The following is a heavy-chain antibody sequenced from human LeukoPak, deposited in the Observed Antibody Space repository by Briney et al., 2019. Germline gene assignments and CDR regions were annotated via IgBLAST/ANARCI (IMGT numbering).Heavy chain of an antibody. Sequence: ASLEVSCNDSGHTFTGRYLHWVRHAPGQGLASMGWIDPNSGGTSYAHKFQGRVTMTRDTTISTAYMELRTLMSDDTAVYYCAKWRGYSSGWSGPLDDWGQGTLVTVSS. CDR1: GHTFTGRY. CDR3: AKWRGYSSGWSGPLDD. J-gene: IGHJ4*02. CDR2: IDPNSGGT. D-gene: IGHD6-19*01. V-gene: IGHV1-2*07.